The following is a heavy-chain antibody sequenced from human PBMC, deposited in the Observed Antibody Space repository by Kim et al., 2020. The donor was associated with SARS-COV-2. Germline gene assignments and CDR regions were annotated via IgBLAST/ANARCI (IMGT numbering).Heavy chain of an antibody. D-gene: IGHD2-15*01. J-gene: IGHJ6*02. CDR2: INYSGTT. Sequence: SETLSLTCTVAAFSVSSGGYYWSWIRQSPGKGLEWIGYINYSGTTNYNPSVKSRFTISVDTSRNQFPLQLSSVSAADTGVYYCARSVVALGYAMDVWGQG. V-gene: IGHV4-61*08. CDR3: ARSVVALGYAMDV. CDR1: AFSVSSGGYY.